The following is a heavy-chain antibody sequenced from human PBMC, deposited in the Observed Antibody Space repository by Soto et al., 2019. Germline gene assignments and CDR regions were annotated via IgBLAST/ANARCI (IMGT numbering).Heavy chain of an antibody. Sequence: QVQLVESGGGVVQPGRSLRLSCAASGFTFSSFGMHWVRQAPGKGLEWVAVISYDGSSKYCADSVKGRFTISRDNSKNTLYLQMNSLRAEDTAVYYCAKAVGHTQRGYFDSWGQGTLVTVSS. D-gene: IGHD1-26*01. V-gene: IGHV3-30*18. CDR2: ISYDGSSK. CDR3: AKAVGHTQRGYFDS. CDR1: GFTFSSFG. J-gene: IGHJ4*02.